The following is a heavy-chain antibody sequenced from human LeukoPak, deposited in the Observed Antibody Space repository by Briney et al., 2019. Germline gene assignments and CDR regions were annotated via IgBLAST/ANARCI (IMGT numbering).Heavy chain of an antibody. V-gene: IGHV4-31*03. J-gene: IGHJ6*02. Sequence: SETLSLTCSVSGGYIGSGGYYWSWIRQRPGKGLEWIGYIFYSGNTYYNPSLKSRVAISVDTSENQFSLKLNSVTAADTAVYYCARGAYHFWNNKYAMDVWGQGSTVTVSS. CDR2: IFYSGNT. CDR3: ARGAYHFWNNKYAMDV. D-gene: IGHD1-1*01. CDR1: GGYIGSGGYY.